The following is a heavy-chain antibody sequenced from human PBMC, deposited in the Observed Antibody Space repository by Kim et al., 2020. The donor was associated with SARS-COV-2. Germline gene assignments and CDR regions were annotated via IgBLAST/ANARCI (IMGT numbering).Heavy chain of an antibody. D-gene: IGHD2-15*01. CDR1: GFTFSAHA. CDR3: LAEIGGRSFDH. J-gene: IGHJ4*02. Sequence: GGSLRLSCAASGFTFSAHALHWVRQAPGKGLEGVALIAHDGSHISYPDAVKGRFIISRDNTKSTLYLQMNSLRPEDTAVYYCLAEIGGRSFDHWGQGTLVTVSS. CDR2: IAHDGSHI. V-gene: IGHV3-30*04.